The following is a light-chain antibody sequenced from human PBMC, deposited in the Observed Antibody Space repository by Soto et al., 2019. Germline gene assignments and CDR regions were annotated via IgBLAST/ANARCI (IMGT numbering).Light chain of an antibody. J-gene: IGLJ1*01. Sequence: QSALTQPASMSGSPGQSITISCTGTSSDVGGYNYVSWYQQHPGKAPKFMIYDVSNRPSGVSNRFSGSKSGNTASLTISGLQAEDEADYYCSSYTSSSTPYVFGTGTKLTVL. CDR2: DVS. CDR3: SSYTSSSTPYV. CDR1: SSDVGGYNY. V-gene: IGLV2-14*01.